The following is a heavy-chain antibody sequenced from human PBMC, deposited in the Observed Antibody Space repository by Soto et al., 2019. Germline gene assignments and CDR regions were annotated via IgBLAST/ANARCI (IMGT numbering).Heavy chain of an antibody. CDR1: GFTFSRYW. D-gene: IGHD2-2*01. V-gene: IGHV3-74*01. CDR2: IYSDESST. CDR3: ARGEYCTGTSCHGYGSGD. J-gene: IGHJ4*02. Sequence: EVQLVESGGGLVQPGGSLRLSCAVSGFTFSRYWMHWVRQAPGKGLVWVSRIYSDESSTSYADSVKGRFTISRDNAXXTXHLQKNSLRAEDTVVYYCARGEYCTGTSCHGYGSGDWGQGTLVTVSS.